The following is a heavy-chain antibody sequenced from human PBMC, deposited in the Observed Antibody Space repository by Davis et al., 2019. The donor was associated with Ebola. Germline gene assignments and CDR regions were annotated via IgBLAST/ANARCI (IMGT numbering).Heavy chain of an antibody. CDR1: GFIFSESA. V-gene: IGHV3-73*01. D-gene: IGHD3/OR15-3a*01. Sequence: GESLKISCAASGFIFSESALHWVRQAPGKGLEWVGRVRSRSYSFATGYGESVKGRFTISRDDSKNTAYLQMNSLKAEDTAVYYCTTLGSIILGGLDVWGQGTTVIVSS. CDR2: VRSRSYSFAT. CDR3: TTLGSIILGGLDV. J-gene: IGHJ6*02.